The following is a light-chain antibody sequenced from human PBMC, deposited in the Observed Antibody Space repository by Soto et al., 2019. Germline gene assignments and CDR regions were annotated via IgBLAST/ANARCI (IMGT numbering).Light chain of an antibody. CDR2: GSY. CDR1: QSIKTY. V-gene: IGKV1-39*01. Sequence: DIQMTQSPSSLSASVGDRVSITCRASQSIKTYLNWYQQKPGKDPKLLIYGSYNLQSGVPPRFSGTGSGTDFTLIISSLQPEDFAIYFCQQSYFIPWTFGQGTKVDLK. CDR3: QQSYFIPWT. J-gene: IGKJ1*01.